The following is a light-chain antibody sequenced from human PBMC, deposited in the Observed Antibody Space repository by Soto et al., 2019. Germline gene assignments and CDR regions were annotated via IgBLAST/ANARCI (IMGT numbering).Light chain of an antibody. V-gene: IGKV1-5*01. CDR3: QQYNSFWT. Sequence: DIQMTQSPSTLSASVGDRVTITFRASQSISNWLAWYQQKPGKAPKLLIYGASSLESGVPSRFSGSGSGTEFTLTITSLQPDDFATYYCQQYNSFWTFGQGTKVDI. CDR2: GAS. CDR1: QSISNW. J-gene: IGKJ1*01.